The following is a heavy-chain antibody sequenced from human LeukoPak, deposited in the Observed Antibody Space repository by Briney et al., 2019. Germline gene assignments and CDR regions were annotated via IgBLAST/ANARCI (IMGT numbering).Heavy chain of an antibody. CDR2: IYSGDSAT. CDR3: ARHNGTMVRGATTHDAFDI. V-gene: IGHV5-51*01. J-gene: IGHJ3*02. Sequence: GESLTISCKGSGYSFTSYWIGWVRQMPGKGLEWMGIIYSGDSATRYSPSFQGQVTISADTSISPAYLQWSSLKASDTAMYYCARHNGTMVRGATTHDAFDIWGQGTMVTVSS. D-gene: IGHD3-10*01. CDR1: GYSFTSYW.